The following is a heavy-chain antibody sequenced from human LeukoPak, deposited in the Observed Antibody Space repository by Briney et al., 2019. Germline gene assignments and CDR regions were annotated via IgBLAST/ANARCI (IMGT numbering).Heavy chain of an antibody. J-gene: IGHJ3*02. D-gene: IGHD5-18*01. Sequence: SETLSLTCAVYGGSFSGYYWGWIRQPPGKGLEWIGEINHSGSTNYNPSLKSRVTISVDTSKNQFSLKLSSVTAADTAVYYCAREWGTAMADAFDIWGQGTMVTVSS. CDR1: GGSFSGYY. CDR3: AREWGTAMADAFDI. V-gene: IGHV4-34*01. CDR2: INHSGST.